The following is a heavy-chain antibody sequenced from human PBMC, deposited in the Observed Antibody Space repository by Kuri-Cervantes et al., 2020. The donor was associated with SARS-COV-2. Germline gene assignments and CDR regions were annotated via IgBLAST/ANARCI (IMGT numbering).Heavy chain of an antibody. CDR1: GGSISSYY. J-gene: IGHJ5*02. V-gene: IGHV4-59*08. CDR3: ARQMMSSITIFGVVITRNWFDP. Sequence: SETLSLTCTVSGGSISSYYWSRIRQPPGKGLEWIGYIYYSGSTNYNPSLKSRVTISVDTSKNQFSLKLSSVTAADTAVYYCARQMMSSITIFGVVITRNWFDPWGQGTLVTVSS. D-gene: IGHD3-3*01. CDR2: IYYSGST.